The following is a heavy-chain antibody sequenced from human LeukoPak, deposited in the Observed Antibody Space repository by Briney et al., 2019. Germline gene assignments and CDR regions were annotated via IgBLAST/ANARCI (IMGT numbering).Heavy chain of an antibody. CDR1: GGSISSGSYY. D-gene: IGHD3-10*01. V-gene: IGHV4-61*02. CDR2: IYTSGST. CDR3: ARHFKGEYGSGSLKEYYFDY. Sequence: SETLSLTCTVSGGSISSGSYYWSWIRQPAGKGLEWIGRIYTSGSTNYNPSLKSRVTISVDTSKNQFSLKLSSVTAADTAVYYCARHFKGEYGSGSLKEYYFDYWGQGTLVTVSS. J-gene: IGHJ4*02.